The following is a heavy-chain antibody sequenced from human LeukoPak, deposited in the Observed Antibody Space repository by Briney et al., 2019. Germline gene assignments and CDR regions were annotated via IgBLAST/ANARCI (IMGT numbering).Heavy chain of an antibody. CDR3: ARDVGEYCSSTNCYASHY. Sequence: ASVKVSCKASGYTFTSYGISWVRQAPGQGLEWMGWISAYNGNTNYAQKLQGRVTMTTDTSTSTAYMELRSLRSDDTAVYYCARDVGEYCSSTNCYASHYWGQGTLVTVSS. D-gene: IGHD2-2*01. J-gene: IGHJ4*02. CDR1: GYTFTSYG. CDR2: ISAYNGNT. V-gene: IGHV1-18*01.